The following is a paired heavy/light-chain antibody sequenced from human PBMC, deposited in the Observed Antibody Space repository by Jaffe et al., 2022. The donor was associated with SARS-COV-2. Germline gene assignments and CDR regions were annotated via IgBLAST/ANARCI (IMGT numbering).Light chain of an antibody. CDR2: GAS. J-gene: IGKJ1*01. CDR3: QQYGSSTRT. V-gene: IGKV3-20*01. Sequence: EIVLTQSPGTLSLSPGERATLSCRASQSVSSSSLAWHQQKPGQAPRLLIYGASSRATGIPDRISGSGSGTDFTLTISRLEPEDFAVYYCQQYGSSTRTFGQGTKVEIK. CDR1: QSVSSSS.
Heavy chain of an antibody. J-gene: IGHJ4*02. CDR1: GFTFSTYV. D-gene: IGHD3-10*01. V-gene: IGHV3-23*04. Sequence: EVQLVESGGGFVQPGGSLRLSCAASGFTFSTYVMSWVRQAPGKGLEWVSVISGCGRYTYYADSVKGRFTISRDNSRNTLYLQMNSLRAEDTAVYYCTKDHPDGSGTHYSDYWGQGTVVTVSS. CDR3: TKDHPDGSGTHYSDY. CDR2: ISGCGRYT.